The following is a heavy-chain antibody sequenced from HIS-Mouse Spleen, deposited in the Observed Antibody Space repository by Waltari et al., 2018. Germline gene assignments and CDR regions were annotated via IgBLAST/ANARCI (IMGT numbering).Heavy chain of an antibody. J-gene: IGHJ2*01. V-gene: IGHV4-39*07. Sequence: QVQLQQWGPGLVKPSETLSLTCTVSGCSISSSRYYWGWIRHPPGKGLEWIGSIYYSGSTYYNPSLKSRVTISVDTSKNQFSLKLSSVTAADTAVYYCAREIPYSSSWYDWYFDLWGRGTLVTVSS. CDR3: AREIPYSSSWYDWYFDL. CDR2: IYYSGST. CDR1: GCSISSSRYY. D-gene: IGHD6-13*01.